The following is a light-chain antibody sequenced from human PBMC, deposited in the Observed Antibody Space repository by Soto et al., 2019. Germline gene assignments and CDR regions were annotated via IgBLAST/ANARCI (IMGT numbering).Light chain of an antibody. V-gene: IGKV3-20*01. Sequence: EIVLTQSPGTLSLSPGERATLSCRASQSVSSYYLAWYQQKPGQAPRLLIYGASSRATGIPERFSGRGSGTDFTLTISRLEPEDFAVYYCQKYGSSSWTCGQGTKVEIK. CDR2: GAS. J-gene: IGKJ1*01. CDR3: QKYGSSSWT. CDR1: QSVSSYY.